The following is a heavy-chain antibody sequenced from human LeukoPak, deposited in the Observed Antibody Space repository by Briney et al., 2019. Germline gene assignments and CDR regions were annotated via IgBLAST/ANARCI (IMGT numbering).Heavy chain of an antibody. J-gene: IGHJ4*02. CDR2: IHYSGST. Sequence: PSETLSLTCTVSGGSISGYYWSWIRQPPGKGLEWIGYIHYSGSTNYNPSLKSRVTISVDTSKNQFSLKLSSVTAADTAVYYCARVNYYDSSGYLDYWGQGTLVTVSS. CDR3: ARVNYYDSSGYLDY. D-gene: IGHD3-22*01. V-gene: IGHV4-59*01. CDR1: GGSISGYY.